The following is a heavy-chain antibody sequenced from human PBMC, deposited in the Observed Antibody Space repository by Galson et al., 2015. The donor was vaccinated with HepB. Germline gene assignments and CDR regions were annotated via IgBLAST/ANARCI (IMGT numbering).Heavy chain of an antibody. Sequence: SLRLSCAASGFTFSSYGMHWVRQAPGKGLEWVAVIWYDGSNKYYADSVKGRFTISRDNSKNTLYLQMNSLRAEDTAVYYCATHNPGGAYCSSTSCYPEGHAFDIWGQGTMVTVSS. CDR1: GFTFSSYG. V-gene: IGHV3-33*01. J-gene: IGHJ3*02. CDR3: ATHNPGGAYCSSTSCYPEGHAFDI. CDR2: IWYDGSNK. D-gene: IGHD2-2*01.